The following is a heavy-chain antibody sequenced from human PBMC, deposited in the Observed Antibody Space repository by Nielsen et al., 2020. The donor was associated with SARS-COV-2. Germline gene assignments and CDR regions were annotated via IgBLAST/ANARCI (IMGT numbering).Heavy chain of an antibody. Sequence: GGSLRLSCAASGFTFSSYGMHWVRQAPGKGLEWVAVISYDGSNKYYADSVKGRFTISRDNSKNTLYLQMNSLRAEDTAVYYCAKDSLRRAKTTYYFDYWGQGTLVTVSS. CDR1: GFTFSSYG. D-gene: IGHD1-14*01. J-gene: IGHJ4*02. V-gene: IGHV3-30*18. CDR3: AKDSLRRAKTTYYFDY. CDR2: ISYDGSNK.